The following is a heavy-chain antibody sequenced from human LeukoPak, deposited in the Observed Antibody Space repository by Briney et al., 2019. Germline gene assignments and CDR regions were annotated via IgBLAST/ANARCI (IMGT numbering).Heavy chain of an antibody. Sequence: GGSLRLSCAASGFTFSTYNMHWVRQAPGKGLEWVALILYDGSNKYYADSVKGRFTISRDNSKNTLDLQMNSLRAEDTAVYYCAKDIGYSNGHGLGYWGQGTLVTVSS. D-gene: IGHD5-18*01. CDR2: ILYDGSNK. V-gene: IGHV3-30*18. CDR3: AKDIGYSNGHGLGY. CDR1: GFTFSTYN. J-gene: IGHJ4*02.